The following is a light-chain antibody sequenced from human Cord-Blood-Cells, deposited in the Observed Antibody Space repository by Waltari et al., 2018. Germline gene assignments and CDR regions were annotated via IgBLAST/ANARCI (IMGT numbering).Light chain of an antibody. Sequence: EIVLTQSPATLSLSPGERATLSCRASQSVSSYLAWYQQTPGQAPRLLIYDASNRATGIPARFSGSGSGTDCTLTISSLEPEDFAVYYCQQRSNWPRTFGQGTKVEIK. V-gene: IGKV3-11*01. CDR1: QSVSSY. CDR3: QQRSNWPRT. J-gene: IGKJ1*01. CDR2: DAS.